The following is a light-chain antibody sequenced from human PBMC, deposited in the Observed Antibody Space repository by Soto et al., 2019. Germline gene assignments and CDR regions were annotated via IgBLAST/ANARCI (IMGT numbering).Light chain of an antibody. CDR1: QNVDTF. CDR2: DAS. V-gene: IGKV3-11*01. CDR3: QQRYNWPLT. Sequence: DIVLTQSPGTLSLSPGERASLSCRASQNVDTFLAWYQQRPGQSPRLLINDASNRATGIPARFSGSGSGTDFTLTISSLEPEDFAVYYCQQRYNWPLTFGAGTRVEI. J-gene: IGKJ4*01.